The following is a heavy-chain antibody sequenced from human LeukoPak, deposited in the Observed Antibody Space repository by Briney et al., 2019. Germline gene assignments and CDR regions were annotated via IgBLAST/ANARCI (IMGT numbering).Heavy chain of an antibody. D-gene: IGHD2-2*01. V-gene: IGHV4-61*02. Sequence: SETLSLXCTVSGGSISSGSYYWSWIRQPAGKGLEWIGRIYTSGITNYNPSLKSRVTISVDTSKNQFSLKLSSVTAADTAVYYCARGPYCSSTSCKGSFDYWGQGTLVTVSS. CDR2: IYTSGIT. CDR3: ARGPYCSSTSCKGSFDY. J-gene: IGHJ4*02. CDR1: GGSISSGSYY.